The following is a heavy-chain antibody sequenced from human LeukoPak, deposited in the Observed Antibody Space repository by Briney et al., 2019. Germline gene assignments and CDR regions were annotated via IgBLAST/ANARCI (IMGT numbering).Heavy chain of an antibody. CDR2: INHGGST. Sequence: KPSETLSLTCAVYGGSFSGYFWSWIRPPPGKGLGWIGEINHGGSTNYNPSLKSRVTISIDTSKNQFSLKLISVTAADTAVYYCARHSPNYGFSQGTFNYWGQGTLVTVSS. V-gene: IGHV4-34*01. D-gene: IGHD4-17*01. J-gene: IGHJ4*02. CDR3: ARHSPNYGFSQGTFNY. CDR1: GGSFSGYF.